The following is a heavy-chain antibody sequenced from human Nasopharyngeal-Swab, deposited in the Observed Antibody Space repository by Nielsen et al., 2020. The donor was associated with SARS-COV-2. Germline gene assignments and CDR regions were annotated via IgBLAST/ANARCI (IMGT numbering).Heavy chain of an antibody. CDR3: ARDSYYYDSSGYLTTDAFDI. D-gene: IGHD3-22*01. CDR2: ISSSSSTI. Sequence: GGSLRLSCAASGFTFSSYSMSWVRQAPGKGLEWVSYISSSSSTIYYADSVKGRFTISRDNAKNSLYLQMNSLRAEDTAVYYCARDSYYYDSSGYLTTDAFDIWGQGTMVTVSS. CDR1: GFTFSSYS. J-gene: IGHJ3*02. V-gene: IGHV3-48*04.